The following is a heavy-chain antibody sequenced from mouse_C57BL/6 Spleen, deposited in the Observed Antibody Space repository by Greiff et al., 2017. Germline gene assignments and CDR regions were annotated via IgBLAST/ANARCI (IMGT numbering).Heavy chain of an antibody. D-gene: IGHD1-1*01. V-gene: IGHV1-81*01. CDR2: IYPRSGNT. CDR3: ARRLAGSSLYYAMDY. CDR1: GYTFTSYG. Sequence: QLQQSGAELARPGASVKLSCKASGYTFTSYGISWVKQRTGQGLEWIGEIYPRSGNTYYNEKFKGKATLTADKSSSTAYMELRSLTSEDSAVYFCARRLAGSSLYYAMDYWGQGTSVTVSS. J-gene: IGHJ4*01.